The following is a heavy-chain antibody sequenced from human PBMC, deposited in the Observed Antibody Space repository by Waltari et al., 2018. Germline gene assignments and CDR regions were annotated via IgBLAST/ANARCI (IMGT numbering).Heavy chain of an antibody. V-gene: IGHV4-59*01. D-gene: IGHD3-10*01. CDR2: IYYPGSP. J-gene: IGHJ3*02. Sequence: QVQLQESGPGLVKPSETLSLTCTVSGGSISSYYWNWIRQPPGTGLEWVGYIYYPGSPDHNPFLTSRVTMSVDTSKNQFSLNLSSLTAAATAVYYCARDWSVGSPSIREKRGAFDIWGQGTMVIFSS. CDR3: ARDWSVGSPSIREKRGAFDI. CDR1: GGSISSYY.